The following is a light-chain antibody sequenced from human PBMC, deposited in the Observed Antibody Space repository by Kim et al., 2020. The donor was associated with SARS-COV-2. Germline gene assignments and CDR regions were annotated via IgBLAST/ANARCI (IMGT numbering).Light chain of an antibody. CDR3: QVWYTGTDHYV. V-gene: IGLV3-21*01. J-gene: IGLJ1*01. Sequence: PGHTASVTGWGNNIGGHSVDWYQQQPRRAPVVVMYYDSSRPPWSPEGFSGAKSANTATLTISRVEAGDEADDYCQVWYTGTDHYVFGTGTKVTVL. CDR2: YDS. CDR1: NIGGHS.